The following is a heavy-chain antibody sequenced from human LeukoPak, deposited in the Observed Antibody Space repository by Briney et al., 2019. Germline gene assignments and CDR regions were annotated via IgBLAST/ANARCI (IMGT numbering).Heavy chain of an antibody. D-gene: IGHD2-2*01. CDR2: IYYSGST. V-gene: IGHV4-31*03. CDR3: ASSYCSSTSCYLVWFDP. CDR1: GGSISSGGSY. J-gene: IGHJ5*02. Sequence: PSETLSLTCTVSGGSISSGGSYWSWIRQHPGKGLEWIGYIYYSGSTYYNPSLKSRVTISVDTSKNQFSLKLSSVTAADTAVYYCASSYCSSTSCYLVWFDPWGQGTLVTVSS.